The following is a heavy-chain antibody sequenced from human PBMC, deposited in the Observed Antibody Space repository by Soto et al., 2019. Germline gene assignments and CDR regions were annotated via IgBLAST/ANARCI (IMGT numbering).Heavy chain of an antibody. D-gene: IGHD3-3*01. J-gene: IGHJ5*01. CDR1: GCRFSSYW. V-gene: IGHV3-7*03. CDR3: DTRKLRFLEWF. Sequence: PGRVLSLCRGGSGCRFSSYWMSWVRQATGKGLEWVANIKQDGSEKYYADSVKGRFTISRDNAKNSLYLQMNSLRAEDTAVYYCDTRKLRFLEWF. CDR2: IKQDGSEK.